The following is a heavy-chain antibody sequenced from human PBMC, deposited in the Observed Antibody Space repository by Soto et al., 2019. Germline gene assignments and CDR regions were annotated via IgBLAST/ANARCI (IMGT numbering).Heavy chain of an antibody. V-gene: IGHV3-74*01. CDR1: GFTFSSYW. CDR3: ARVLTGSWNWFDP. Sequence: EVQLVESGGGLVQPGESLRLSCAASGFTFSSYWMHWVRQAPGKGLVRVSRINSDGSRTNYADYVKGRFTVSRDNAKNTQYLQINSLRTEDTAVYYCARVLTGSWNWFDPWGQGTLVTVSS. D-gene: IGHD6-13*01. J-gene: IGHJ5*02. CDR2: INSDGSRT.